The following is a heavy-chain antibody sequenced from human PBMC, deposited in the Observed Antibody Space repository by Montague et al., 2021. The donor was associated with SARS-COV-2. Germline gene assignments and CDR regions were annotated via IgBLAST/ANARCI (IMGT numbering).Heavy chain of an antibody. V-gene: IGHV4-34*01. CDR3: TRGASDY. CDR1: GGSFSDYK. CDR2: ISHSGSA. Sequence: SETRSLTCAVYGGSFSDYKWTWIRQSPGKGLEWIGQISHSGSANYNPSLKSRVTISVDTAKNQFSLKLTSVNAADTAVYYCTRGASDYWGQGTVVTVSS. J-gene: IGHJ4*02.